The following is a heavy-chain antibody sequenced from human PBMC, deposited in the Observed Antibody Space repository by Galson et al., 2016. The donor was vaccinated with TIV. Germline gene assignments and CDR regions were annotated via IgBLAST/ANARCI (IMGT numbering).Heavy chain of an antibody. CDR1: GYTFSTYY. V-gene: IGHV1-46*01. D-gene: IGHD2-8*01. Sequence: SVKVSCKASGYTFSTYYMHWVRQAPGQGLEWVGVIDPSSGGTTYAQKFQGRVTMTRDTSTSTVYMDLSSLRSDDTAVFYCAVWANTYYFALWGQGTLITVSS. J-gene: IGHJ4*02. CDR3: AVWANTYYFAL. CDR2: IDPSSGGT.